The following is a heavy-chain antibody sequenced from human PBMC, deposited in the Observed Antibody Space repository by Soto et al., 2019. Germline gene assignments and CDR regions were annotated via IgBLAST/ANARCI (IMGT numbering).Heavy chain of an antibody. CDR2: MNPKSANT. CDR1: RYTFISYD. J-gene: IGHJ4*02. D-gene: IGHD4-4*01. CDR3: ARSPSWETTVTPYYFDY. Sequence: QVQLVQSGAEVKKPGASVKVSCKASRYTFISYDINWVRQAAGQGLEWMGWMNPKSANTGYAQNFQGRVTMTRNTSISTAYMELSSLRSEDTAVYYCARSPSWETTVTPYYFDYWSQGTLVTVSS. V-gene: IGHV1-8*01.